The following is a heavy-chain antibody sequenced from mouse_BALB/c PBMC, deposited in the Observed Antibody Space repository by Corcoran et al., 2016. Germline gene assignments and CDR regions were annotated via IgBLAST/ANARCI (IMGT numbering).Heavy chain of an antibody. CDR1: GYTFTNYG. Sequence: QIQLVQPGPELKKPGETVKISCKASGYTFTNYGMNWVKQAPGKGLKWMGWINTYTGEPTYADDFKGRFAFSLETSASTAYLQINNLKNEDTATYFCANGNYVDYWGQGTTLTVSS. J-gene: IGHJ2*01. CDR3: ANGNYVDY. D-gene: IGHD2-1*01. V-gene: IGHV9-3-1*01. CDR2: INTYTGEP.